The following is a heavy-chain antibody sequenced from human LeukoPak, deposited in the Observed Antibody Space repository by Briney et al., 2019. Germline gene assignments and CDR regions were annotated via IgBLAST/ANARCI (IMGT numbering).Heavy chain of an antibody. D-gene: IGHD1-1*01. CDR2: ISSSSSYT. V-gene: IGHV3-11*05. Sequence: GGSLRLSCAASGFTSSDYYMSWIRQAPGKGLEWVSYISSSSSYTNYADSVKGRFTISRDNAKNSLYLQMNSLRAEDTAVYYCARGTRYNWNDLGWFDPWGEGTLVTVSS. CDR3: ARGTRYNWNDLGWFDP. J-gene: IGHJ5*02. CDR1: GFTSSDYY.